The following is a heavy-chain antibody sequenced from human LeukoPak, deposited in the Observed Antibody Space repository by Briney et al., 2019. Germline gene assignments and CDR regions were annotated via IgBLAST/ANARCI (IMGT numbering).Heavy chain of an antibody. CDR2: INHSGST. J-gene: IGHJ6*03. D-gene: IGHD1-26*01. CDR3: ARERGSYYYYYYYMDV. V-gene: IGHV4-39*07. Sequence: PSETLSLTCTVSGGSTSSSSYYWGWIRQPPGKGLEWIGEINHSGSTNYNPSLKSRVTISVDTSKNQFSLKLSSVTAADTAVYYCARERGSYYYYYYYMDVWGKGTTVTISS. CDR1: GGSTSSSSYY.